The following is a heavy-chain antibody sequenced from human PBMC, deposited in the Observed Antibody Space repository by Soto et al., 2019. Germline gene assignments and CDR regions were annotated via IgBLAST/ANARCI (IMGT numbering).Heavy chain of an antibody. V-gene: IGHV3-30*18. D-gene: IGHD6-19*01. CDR2: ISYDGSEK. J-gene: IGHJ6*02. CDR3: AKGYEVSHPVASAWYSNYFYGVDV. CDR1: GFSFSKYG. Sequence: QVALVESGGGVVRPGRSLRLSCGASGFSFSKYGMHWVRQAPGEGLVWLSLISYDGSEKWYAESVKGRFTISRDNSKNTLYLQMNSLRSDDTAVYFCAKGYEVSHPVASAWYSNYFYGVDVCGRGTTVTVSS.